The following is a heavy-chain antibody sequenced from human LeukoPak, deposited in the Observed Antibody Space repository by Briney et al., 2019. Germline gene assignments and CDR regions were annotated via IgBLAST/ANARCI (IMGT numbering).Heavy chain of an antibody. D-gene: IGHD3-10*01. J-gene: IGHJ3*02. CDR3: ANPSGAFDI. CDR1: GFTFSRCA. V-gene: IGHV3-23*01. Sequence: GGSLRLSCAASGFTFSRCAMNWVRQAPGKGLEWVSAVSGRDSTSYTDSVKGRFTISRDNSKNTVYLQMNGLRAEDAAVYYCANPSGAFDIWGQGTMVTVSS. CDR2: VSGRDST.